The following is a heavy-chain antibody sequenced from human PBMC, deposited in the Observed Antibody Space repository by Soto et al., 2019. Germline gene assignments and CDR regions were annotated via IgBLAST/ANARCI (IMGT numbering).Heavy chain of an antibody. V-gene: IGHV1-2*04. CDR1: GYTFTGYY. CDR3: ARAVGAPKNWFDP. D-gene: IGHD1-26*01. J-gene: IGHJ5*02. CDR2: INPNSGGT. Sequence: ASVKVSCKASGYTFTGYYMHWVRQAPGQGLEWMGWINPNSGGTNYAQKFQGWVTMTRDTSISTAYMELSRLRSDDTAVYYCARAVGAPKNWFDPWGQGTLVTVSS.